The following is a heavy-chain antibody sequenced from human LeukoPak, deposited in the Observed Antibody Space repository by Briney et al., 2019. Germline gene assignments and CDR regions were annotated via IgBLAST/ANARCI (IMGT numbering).Heavy chain of an antibody. V-gene: IGHV3-53*01. Sequence: GGSLRLSCAASGFTVSGNYMSWVRQAPGKGLEWVSVIYSGGSTYYADSVKGRFTISRDNSKNTLYLQMNSLRAEDTAVYYCARLSKSYSIFASWGKGTLVTVSS. J-gene: IGHJ4*02. CDR3: ARLSKSYSIFAS. CDR2: IYSGGST. D-gene: IGHD1-26*01. CDR1: GFTVSGNY.